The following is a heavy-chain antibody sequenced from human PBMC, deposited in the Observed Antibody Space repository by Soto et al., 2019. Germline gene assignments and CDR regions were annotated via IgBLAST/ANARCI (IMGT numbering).Heavy chain of an antibody. V-gene: IGHV3-74*01. Sequence: GGSLRLSCAASGFTFSSYWMHCVRQAPGKGLVWVSRIKGDGSETNYADSVKGRFTISRDNAKNTLYLQLNSLRAEDTAVYYCLRGHSGYGNFDYWGQGPRVTVS. CDR3: LRGHSGYGNFDY. D-gene: IGHD5-12*01. J-gene: IGHJ4*02. CDR1: GFTFSSYW. CDR2: IKGDGSET.